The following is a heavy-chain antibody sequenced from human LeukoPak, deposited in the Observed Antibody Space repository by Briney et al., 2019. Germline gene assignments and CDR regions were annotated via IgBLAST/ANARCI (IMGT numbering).Heavy chain of an antibody. V-gene: IGHV3-30*19. CDR2: ISYDGSNK. CDR1: GFIFSNNG. J-gene: IGHJ6*02. D-gene: IGHD5-18*01. Sequence: GRSLRLSCAASGFIFSNNGMHWVRQAPGKGLEWVAVISYDGSNKYYADSVKGRFTISRDNSKNTLYLQMNSLRAEDTAVYYCARGGYSYVGYGMDVWGQGTTVTVSS. CDR3: ARGGYSYVGYGMDV.